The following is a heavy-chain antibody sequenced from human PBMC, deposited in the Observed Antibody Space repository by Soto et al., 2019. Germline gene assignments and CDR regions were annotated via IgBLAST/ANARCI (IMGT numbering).Heavy chain of an antibody. J-gene: IGHJ4*02. D-gene: IGHD1-26*01. CDR3: ARGGGTGAWFPNL. CDR2: ISGSSSHI. V-gene: IGHV3-21*06. CDR1: GFSFSSYS. Sequence: EVQLVESGGGLVKPGGSLRLSCEGSGFSFSSYSMNWVRQAPGKGLEWVSCISGSSSHIYYGDSVKGRFTISRDNAKNSLYLQMNSLTAEDTAVYYCARGGGTGAWFPNLWGRGTLVTVSS.